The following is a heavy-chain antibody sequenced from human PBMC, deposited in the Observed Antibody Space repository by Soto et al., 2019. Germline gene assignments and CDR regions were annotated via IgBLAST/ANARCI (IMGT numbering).Heavy chain of an antibody. CDR3: SRERHLNSPSDSFDL. CDR2: MNPNSGGS. Sequence: QVHLVQSGAEVKKPGASVKVSCMASGYNFIAQNIHWVRQAPGLGLEWMGKMNPNSGGSDYAQESKGRVTVTRDTSSSTVYMELTSLTSDDTAVYYCSRERHLNSPSDSFDLWGQGTMVIVSS. J-gene: IGHJ3*01. D-gene: IGHD1-7*01. CDR1: GYNFIAQN. V-gene: IGHV1-2*02.